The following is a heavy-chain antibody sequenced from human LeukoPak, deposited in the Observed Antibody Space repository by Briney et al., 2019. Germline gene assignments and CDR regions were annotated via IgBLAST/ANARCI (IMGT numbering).Heavy chain of an antibody. CDR3: ARGSTHYDVLTGYHYYFDY. V-gene: IGHV1-2*02. J-gene: IGHJ4*02. CDR2: INPNSGGT. Sequence: ASVKVSCKASGYTFTGYYMHWVRQAPGQGLEWMGWINPNSGGTNYAQKFQGRVTMTRDTSISTAYMELSRLRAEDTALYYCARGSTHYDVLTGYHYYFDYWGQGTLVTVSS. CDR1: GYTFTGYY. D-gene: IGHD3-9*01.